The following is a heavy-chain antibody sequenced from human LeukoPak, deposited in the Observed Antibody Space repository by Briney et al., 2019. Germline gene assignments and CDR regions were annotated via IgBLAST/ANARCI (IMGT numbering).Heavy chain of an antibody. J-gene: IGHJ4*02. CDR3: AKGPGWLLSKRYFDY. CDR2: VSWDSGSI. V-gene: IGHV3-9*01. D-gene: IGHD3-22*01. Sequence: PGGSLRLSCAASGFTFENDAMHWVRHAPGGGLEWVSSVSWDSGSIAYADSVKGRFSISRDNAKNSLYLEMSSLRAEDTALYYCAKGPGWLLSKRYFDYWGQGTPVIVSS. CDR1: GFTFENDA.